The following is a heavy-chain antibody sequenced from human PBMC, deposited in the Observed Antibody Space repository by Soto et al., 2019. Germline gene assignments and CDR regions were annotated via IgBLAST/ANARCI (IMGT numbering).Heavy chain of an antibody. CDR2: ISGSSTYI. D-gene: IGHD1-1*01. J-gene: IGHJ5*02. V-gene: IGHV3-21*01. Sequence: GGSLRLSCVGSGFTFSNYKMNWVRQAPGQGLEWVSSISGSSTYIYYADSVRGRFTISRDNAKNSVHLQMNSLRVEDTAVYFCAREELPPGTSFNSWFDPWGQGTLVTVSS. CDR3: AREELPPGTSFNSWFDP. CDR1: GFTFSNYK.